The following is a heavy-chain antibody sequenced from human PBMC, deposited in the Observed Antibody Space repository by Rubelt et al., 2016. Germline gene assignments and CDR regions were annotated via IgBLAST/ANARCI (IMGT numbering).Heavy chain of an antibody. V-gene: IGHV4-4*02. J-gene: IGHJ4*02. CDR3: ARKFFDSSGFHDF. CDR2: LYHSGST. D-gene: IGHD3-22*01. CDR1: GGLISSSQW. Sequence: QVQVQESGPGLVEPSGTLSLTCVVSGGLISSSQWWSWLRQPPGQGLEWIGELYHSGSTTYNPSLKSRVTISVDKSKNQFSLSLSSVTAADTASYYCARKFFDSSGFHDFWGQGTLVTVSS.